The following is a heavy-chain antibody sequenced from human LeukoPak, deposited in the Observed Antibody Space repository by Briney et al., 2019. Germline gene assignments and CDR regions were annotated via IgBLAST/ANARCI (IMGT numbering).Heavy chain of an antibody. V-gene: IGHV3-7*03. CDR2: INHNGNVN. Sequence: GGSLRLSCAASGFTFSSYWMNWARQAPGKGLEWVASINHNGNVNYYVDSVKGRFTISRDNARNSLYLQMSNLRAEDTAVYFCARGGGLDVWGQGAPVTVSS. CDR3: ARGGGLDV. D-gene: IGHD3-16*01. CDR1: GFTFSSYW. J-gene: IGHJ6*02.